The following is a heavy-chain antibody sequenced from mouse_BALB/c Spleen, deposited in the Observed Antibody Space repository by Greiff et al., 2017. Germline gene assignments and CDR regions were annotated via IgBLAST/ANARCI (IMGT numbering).Heavy chain of an antibody. CDR3: ASLYYGYAWFAY. CDR2: IDPANGNT. Sequence: EVKLQESGAELVKPGASVKLSCTASGFNIKDTYMHWVKQRPEQGLEWIGRIDPANGNTKYDPKFQGKATITADTSSNTAYLQLSSLTSEDTAVYYCASLYYGYAWFAYWGQGTLVTVSA. V-gene: IGHV14-3*02. D-gene: IGHD1-2*01. CDR1: GFNIKDTY. J-gene: IGHJ3*01.